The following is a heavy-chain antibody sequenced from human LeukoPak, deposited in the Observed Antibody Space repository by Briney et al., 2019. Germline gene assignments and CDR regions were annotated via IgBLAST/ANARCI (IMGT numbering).Heavy chain of an antibody. J-gene: IGHJ4*02. CDR3: ARAGWSTAMVPYGALDY. D-gene: IGHD5-18*01. CDR1: GGTFSSYA. CDR2: IIPIFGTA. V-gene: IGHV1-69*13. Sequence: GASVKVSCKASGGTFSSYAISWVRQAPGQGLEWMGGIIPIFGTANYAQKFQGRVTITADESTSTAYMKLSSLRSEDTAVYYCARAGWSTAMVPYGALDYWGQGTLVTVSS.